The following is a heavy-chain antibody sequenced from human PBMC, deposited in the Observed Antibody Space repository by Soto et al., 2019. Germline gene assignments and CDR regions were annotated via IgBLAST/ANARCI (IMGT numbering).Heavy chain of an antibody. J-gene: IGHJ4*02. CDR3: AQTHSALREYSGYDRDY. D-gene: IGHD5-12*01. Sequence: PGGSLRLSCADSGSTFSSYWVSWVRQSPGKGLEWVANINQDGSEKNYVDSVKGRFTISRHNSKNTLYLQMNSLRAEDTAVYYCAQTHSALREYSGYDRDYWGQGTLVTVSS. V-gene: IGHV3-7*03. CDR1: GSTFSSYW. CDR2: INQDGSEK.